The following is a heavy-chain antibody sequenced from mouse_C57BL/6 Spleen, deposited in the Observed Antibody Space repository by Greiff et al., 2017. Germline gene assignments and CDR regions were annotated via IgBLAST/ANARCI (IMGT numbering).Heavy chain of an antibody. CDR2: IHPNSGST. CDR3: YYDGSSYDYAMDY. Sequence: QVQLQQPGAELVKPGASVKLSCKASGYTFTSYWMHWVKQRPGQGLEWIGMIHPNSGSTNYNEKFKSKATLTVDKSSSTAYMQLSSLTSEDSAVYYCYYDGSSYDYAMDYWGQGTSVTVSS. CDR1: GYTFTSYW. D-gene: IGHD1-1*01. J-gene: IGHJ4*01. V-gene: IGHV1-64*01.